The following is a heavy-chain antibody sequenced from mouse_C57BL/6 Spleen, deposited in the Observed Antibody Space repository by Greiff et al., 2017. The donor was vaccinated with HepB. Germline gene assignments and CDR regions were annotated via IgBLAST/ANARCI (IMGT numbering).Heavy chain of an antibody. J-gene: IGHJ1*03. CDR1: GFNIKDDY. Sequence: EVKLMESGAELVRPGASVKLSCTASGFNIKDDYMHWVKQRPEQGLEWIGWIDPENGDTEYASKFQGKATITADTSSNTAYLQLSSLTSEDTAVYYCTTPGDYGSKDWYFDVWGTGTTVTVSS. CDR2: IDPENGDT. CDR3: TTPGDYGSKDWYFDV. V-gene: IGHV14-4*01. D-gene: IGHD1-1*01.